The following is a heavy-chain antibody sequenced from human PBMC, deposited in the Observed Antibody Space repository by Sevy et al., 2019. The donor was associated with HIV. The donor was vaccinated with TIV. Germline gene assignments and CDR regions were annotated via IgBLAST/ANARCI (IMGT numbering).Heavy chain of an antibody. CDR2: INHGEIT. V-gene: IGHV4-34*01. J-gene: IGHJ3*02. CDR1: GGSFSGHY. D-gene: IGHD3-10*01. CDR3: ARRRYFYASGWKDVLDI. Sequence: SETLSLTCGVYGGSFSGHYWSWLRQTPEKGLEWIGEINHGEITDYNPSLESRVTMSVDTSKNQFSLKLKFVTAADTAVYYCARRRYFYASGWKDVLDIWGQGTLVTVSS.